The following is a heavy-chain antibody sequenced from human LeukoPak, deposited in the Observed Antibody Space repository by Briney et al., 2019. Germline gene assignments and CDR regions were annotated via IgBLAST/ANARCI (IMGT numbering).Heavy chain of an antibody. Sequence: GGSLRLSCAASGFTFSSYSMNWVRQAPGKGLEWVSYISSSSSTIYYADSVKGRFTISRDNAKNSLYLQMNSLRAEDTAVYYCASDDGPAAGSDNWFDPWGQGTLVTVSS. V-gene: IGHV3-48*01. CDR1: GFTFSSYS. CDR2: ISSSSSTI. D-gene: IGHD2-2*01. CDR3: ASDDGPAAGSDNWFDP. J-gene: IGHJ5*02.